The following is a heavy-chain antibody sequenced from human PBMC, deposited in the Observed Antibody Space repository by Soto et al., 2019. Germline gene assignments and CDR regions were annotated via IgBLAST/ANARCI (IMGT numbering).Heavy chain of an antibody. J-gene: IGHJ4*02. CDR1: GGSVTSDEDY. CDR3: ATESGSTYGYFDY. D-gene: IGHD4-17*01. Sequence: PSETLSLTCTVSGGSVTSDEDYWSWFRQSPGKGLEWIGYISHSGSTGCNPSLKTRLSMSVERSKSQFTLRLTSVTAADTAVYLWATESGSTYGYFDYWGQGTQVTVSS. CDR2: ISHSGST. V-gene: IGHV4-30-4*08.